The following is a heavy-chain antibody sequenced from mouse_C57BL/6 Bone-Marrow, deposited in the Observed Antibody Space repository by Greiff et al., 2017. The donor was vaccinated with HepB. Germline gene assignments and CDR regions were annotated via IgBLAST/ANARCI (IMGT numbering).Heavy chain of an antibody. D-gene: IGHD1-1*01. CDR2: SRNKANDYTT. CDR3: ARDVYYYGSSYWYFDV. CDR1: GFTFSDFY. Sequence: EVKLVDSGGGLVQSGRSLRLSCATSGFTFSDFYMEWVRQAPGKGLEWIAASRNKANDYTTEYSASVKGRFIVSRDTSQSILYLQMNALRAEDTAIYYCARDVYYYGSSYWYFDVWGTGTTVTVSS. V-gene: IGHV7-1*01. J-gene: IGHJ1*03.